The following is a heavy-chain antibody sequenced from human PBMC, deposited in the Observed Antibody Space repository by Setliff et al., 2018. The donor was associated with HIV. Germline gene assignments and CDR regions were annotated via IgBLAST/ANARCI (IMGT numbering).Heavy chain of an antibody. CDR3: ARSRSTRDAFDI. Sequence: GGSLRLSCAASGFTLSDHHMNWVRQAPGKGLEWVSSISSSGSYIYYAYSVKGRFTISRDDATKSLFLQMDSLRAEDTAVYYCARSRSTRDAFDIWGQGTMVTVSS. V-gene: IGHV3-21*01. CDR2: ISSSGSYI. CDR1: GFTLSDHH. J-gene: IGHJ3*02. D-gene: IGHD2-2*01.